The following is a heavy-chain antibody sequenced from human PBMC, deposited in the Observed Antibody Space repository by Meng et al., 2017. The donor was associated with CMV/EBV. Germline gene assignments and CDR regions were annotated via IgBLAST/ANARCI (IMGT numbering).Heavy chain of an antibody. CDR2: ISSSGSTR. CDR3: ARDPAPIIYGSGFDY. V-gene: IGHV3-11*04. J-gene: IGHJ4*02. D-gene: IGHD3-10*01. CDR1: GFTFSDYY. Sequence: GGPLRLSCPASGFTFSDYYLSWFRRAPGKGLEGVPYISSSGSTRYYADSVKGRVTISRDNAKNSLYLQMNSVRAEDTAVYYCARDPAPIIYGSGFDYWGQGTLVTVSS.